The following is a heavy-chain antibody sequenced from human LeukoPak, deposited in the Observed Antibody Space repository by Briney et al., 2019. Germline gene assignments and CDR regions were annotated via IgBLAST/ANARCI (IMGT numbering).Heavy chain of an antibody. V-gene: IGHV4-61*02. CDR3: ARDSYCGGDCYYSY. Sequence: PSETLSLTCTVSGGSISSGSYYWSWIRQPAGKGLEWIGRIYTSGSINYNPSLKSRVTISVDTSKNQFSLKLSSVTAADTAVYYCARDSYCGGDCYYSYWGQGTLVTVSS. J-gene: IGHJ4*02. D-gene: IGHD2-21*01. CDR1: GGSISSGSYY. CDR2: IYTSGSI.